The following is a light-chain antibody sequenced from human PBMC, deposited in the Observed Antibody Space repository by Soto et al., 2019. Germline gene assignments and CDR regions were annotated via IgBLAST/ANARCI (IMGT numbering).Light chain of an antibody. J-gene: IGKJ1*01. Sequence: EIVMPQSPATLSVSPGERATLSCRASQSVSSNLAWYHQKPGQAPRRLIYGASSRATGIPDRFSGSGSGTDFTLTISRLEPEDFAVYYCQQYNNWPRGTFGQGTKVDI. CDR1: QSVSSN. CDR2: GAS. CDR3: QQYNNWPRGT. V-gene: IGKV3D-15*01.